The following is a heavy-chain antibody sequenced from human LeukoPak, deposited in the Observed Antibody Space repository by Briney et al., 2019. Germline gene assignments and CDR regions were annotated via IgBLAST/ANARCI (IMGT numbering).Heavy chain of an antibody. CDR2: IYTSGST. Sequence: SETLSLTCTVSGGSISSYYWSWIRQPAGKGLEWIGRIYTSGSTNYNPSLKSRVTMSVDTSKNQFSLKLSSVTAADTAVYFCARDWGYSGSYYGFDYWGQGTLVTVSS. V-gene: IGHV4-4*07. J-gene: IGHJ4*02. D-gene: IGHD1-26*01. CDR1: GGSISSYY. CDR3: ARDWGYSGSYYGFDY.